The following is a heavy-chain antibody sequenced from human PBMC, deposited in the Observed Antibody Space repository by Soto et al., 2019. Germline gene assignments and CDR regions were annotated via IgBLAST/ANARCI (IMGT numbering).Heavy chain of an antibody. D-gene: IGHD2-2*01. V-gene: IGHV1-69*13. CDR2: IIPIFGTA. CDR1: GCTFSSYA. CDR3: ARDRYCSSTSCYVNWFDP. J-gene: IGHJ5*02. Sequence: SVKVSGKASGCTFSSYAISCVRQAPGQVLEWMGGIIPIFGTANYAQKFQGRVTITADESTSTAYMELSSLRSEDTAVYYCARDRYCSSTSCYVNWFDPWGQGTLVTVSS.